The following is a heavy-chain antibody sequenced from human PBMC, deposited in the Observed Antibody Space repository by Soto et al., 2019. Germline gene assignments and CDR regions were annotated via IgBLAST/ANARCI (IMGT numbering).Heavy chain of an antibody. CDR1: GGTFSTSA. Sequence: VQLEQSGPEVKKPGSSVKVSCKASGGTFSTSALSWVRQAPGQGLEWMGGIMPVFPTPDYAQKFQGRVTITADESTSTAYMELGGLTSDDTAVYYCARHKDRLQLGGNYYYSLDVWGQGTAVNVSS. V-gene: IGHV1-69*12. CDR3: ARHKDRLQLGGNYYYSLDV. J-gene: IGHJ6*02. CDR2: IMPVFPTP. D-gene: IGHD5-12*01.